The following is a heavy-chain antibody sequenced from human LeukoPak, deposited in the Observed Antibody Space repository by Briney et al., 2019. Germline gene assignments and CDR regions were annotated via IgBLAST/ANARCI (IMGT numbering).Heavy chain of an antibody. CDR1: GYTFTAYY. CDR2: IHTNSGGT. D-gene: IGHD2/OR15-2a*01. Sequence: ASVKLSCKASGYTFTAYYIHWVRQAPGQGLEWMGWIHTNSGGTNYAQRFRGRVTMTRDTSISTAYMELSSLGSDDTAMYYCARGLFSPGDQWGQGTLVTVST. CDR3: ARGLFSPGDQ. J-gene: IGHJ4*02. V-gene: IGHV1-2*02.